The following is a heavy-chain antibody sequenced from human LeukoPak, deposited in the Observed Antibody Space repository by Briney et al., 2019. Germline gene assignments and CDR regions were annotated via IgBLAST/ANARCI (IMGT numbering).Heavy chain of an antibody. D-gene: IGHD6-13*01. CDR3: ARPYSSSSYGMDV. CDR2: IKQDGSEK. V-gene: IGHV3-7*01. CDR1: GLTFSSYW. J-gene: IGHJ6*02. Sequence: PGGALTLSCAASGLTFSSYWMSWVRQAQGKGLEWVANIKQDGSEKYYVDSVKCRFTISRDNAKNSLYLQMNSLRAEDTAVYYCARPYSSSSYGMDVWGQGTTVTVSS.